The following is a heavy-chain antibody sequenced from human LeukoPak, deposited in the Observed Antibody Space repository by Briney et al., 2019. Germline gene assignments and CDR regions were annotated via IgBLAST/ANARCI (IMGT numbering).Heavy chain of an antibody. J-gene: IGHJ4*02. CDR3: AREPPPYCSGGSCYESAIYY. CDR1: GGSISSYY. V-gene: IGHV4-4*07. D-gene: IGHD2-15*01. CDR2: IYTSGST. Sequence: PSETLSLTCTVSGGSISSYYWSWIRQPAGKGLEWIGRIYTSGSTNYNPSLKSRVTMSVDTSKNQFSLKLSSVTAADTAVYYCAREPPPYCSGGSCYESAIYYWGQGNLVTGSS.